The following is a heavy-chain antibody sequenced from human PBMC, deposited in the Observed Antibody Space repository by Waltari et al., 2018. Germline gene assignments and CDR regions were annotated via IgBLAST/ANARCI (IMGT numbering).Heavy chain of an antibody. CDR3: AKFGRYDSSGYYYYDAFDI. Sequence: EVQLLESGGGLVQPGGSLRLSCAASGFTFSSYAMSWVRQAPGRGREWVSAISGSGGSTYYADSVKGRFTISRDNSKNTLYLQMNSLRAEDTAVYYCAKFGRYDSSGYYYYDAFDIWGQGTMVTVSS. J-gene: IGHJ3*02. CDR2: ISGSGGST. CDR1: GFTFSSYA. V-gene: IGHV3-23*01. D-gene: IGHD3-22*01.